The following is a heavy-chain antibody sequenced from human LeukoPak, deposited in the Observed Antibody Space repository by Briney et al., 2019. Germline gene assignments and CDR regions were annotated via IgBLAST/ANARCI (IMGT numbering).Heavy chain of an antibody. D-gene: IGHD5-12*01. CDR1: GGSISSYY. Sequence: SETLSLTCTVSGGSISSYYWSWIRQPPGKGLEWIGYIYYSGSTNYNPSLKSRVTISVDTSKNQFSPKLSSVTAADTAVYYCARAQDIVATYFDYWGQGTLVTVSS. J-gene: IGHJ4*02. CDR3: ARAQDIVATYFDY. V-gene: IGHV4-59*01. CDR2: IYYSGST.